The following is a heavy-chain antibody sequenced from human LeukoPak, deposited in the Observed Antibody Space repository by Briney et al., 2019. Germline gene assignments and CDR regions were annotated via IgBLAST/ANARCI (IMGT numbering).Heavy chain of an antibody. Sequence: APVKVSCKASGYTFTSYAMHWVRQAPGQRLEWMGWINAGNGNTKYSQKFQGRVTITRDTSASTAYMELSSLRSEDTAVYYCARDRPGYCSSTSCYAGGANWFDPWGQGTLVTVSS. V-gene: IGHV1-3*01. J-gene: IGHJ5*02. CDR2: INAGNGNT. CDR3: ARDRPGYCSSTSCYAGGANWFDP. D-gene: IGHD2-2*01. CDR1: GYTFTSYA.